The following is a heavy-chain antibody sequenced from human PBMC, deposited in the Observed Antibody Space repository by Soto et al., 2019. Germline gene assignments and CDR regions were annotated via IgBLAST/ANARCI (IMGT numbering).Heavy chain of an antibody. Sequence: QVQLVESGGGVVQPGRSLRLSCAASGFTFSSYGMHWVRQAPGKGLEWVAVIWYNGSNKYYADSVKGRFTISRDNSKNTLYLQMNRLSAEDTAVYYCARGMDRFGDFYGMDVWGQGTTVTVSS. V-gene: IGHV3-33*01. CDR1: GFTFSSYG. CDR2: IWYNGSNK. CDR3: ARGMDRFGDFYGMDV. J-gene: IGHJ6*02. D-gene: IGHD3-10*01.